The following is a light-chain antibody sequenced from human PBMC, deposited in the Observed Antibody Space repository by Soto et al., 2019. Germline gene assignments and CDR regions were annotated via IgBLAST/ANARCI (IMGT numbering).Light chain of an antibody. J-gene: IGKJ2*01. CDR3: QQYDNSPEYT. V-gene: IGKV3-20*01. CDR1: QSVSSRD. Sequence: EIVLPQSPGTLSLSPGERATLSCRASQSVSSRDLAWYQQKPGQAPRLLIYATSSRATGIPDRFSGSGSGTDFTVAISRLEPEDFAVYYCQQYDNSPEYTFGQGTKLEIK. CDR2: ATS.